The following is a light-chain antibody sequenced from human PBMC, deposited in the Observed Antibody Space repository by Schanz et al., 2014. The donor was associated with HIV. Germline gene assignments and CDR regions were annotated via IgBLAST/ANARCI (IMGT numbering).Light chain of an antibody. V-gene: IGLV1-40*01. Sequence: QSVLAQPLSVSGAPGQRVTISCTGSTSNIGTGYDVHWYQVLPGTAPKLLIFGYSNRPSGVPDRFSGSKSGTSASLAITGLQAEDEADYHCSSYAGSNTLVFGGGTKLT. CDR1: TSNIGTGYD. J-gene: IGLJ2*01. CDR2: GYS. CDR3: SSYAGSNTLV.